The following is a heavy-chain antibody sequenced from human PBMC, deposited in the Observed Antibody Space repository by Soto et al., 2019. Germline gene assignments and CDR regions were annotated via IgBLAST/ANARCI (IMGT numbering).Heavy chain of an antibody. D-gene: IGHD2-21*02. CDR1: GFTFSSYA. Sequence: GGSLRLSCAASGFTFSSYAMSWVRQAPGKGLEWVSAISGSGGSTYYADSVKGRFTISRDNSKNTLYLQMNSLRAEDTAVYYCAKDLSLLTVVTPDYWGQGTLVTVSS. CDR3: AKDLSLLTVVTPDY. J-gene: IGHJ4*02. CDR2: ISGSGGST. V-gene: IGHV3-23*01.